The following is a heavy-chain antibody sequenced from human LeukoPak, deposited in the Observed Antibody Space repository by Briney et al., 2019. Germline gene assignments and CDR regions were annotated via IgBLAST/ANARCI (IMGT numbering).Heavy chain of an antibody. D-gene: IGHD4-17*01. CDR3: ARVKFGDYAVDY. J-gene: IGHJ4*02. Sequence: GGSLRLSCAPSGFIFSTYSMNWVRQAPGKGLEWVSSISGSSDYIYYADSVKGRFTISRDNAKNSLDLQMNGLRTEDTAVYYCARVKFGDYAVDYWGQGTLVTVPS. CDR1: GFIFSTYS. V-gene: IGHV3-21*01. CDR2: ISGSSDYI.